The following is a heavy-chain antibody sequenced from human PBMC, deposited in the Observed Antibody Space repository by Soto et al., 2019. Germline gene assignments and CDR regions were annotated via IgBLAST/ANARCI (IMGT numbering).Heavy chain of an antibody. J-gene: IGHJ5*02. CDR3: ARDFFDSSDYTTNWFDP. V-gene: IGHV4-39*01. CDR2: ICHTGNA. D-gene: IGHD3-22*01. CDR1: GGSIRNSRFY. Sequence: SETLSLTCSVSGGSIRNSRFYWAWIRQPPGEGLEWIGSICHTGNAYYNPSLKSRVTISVDTSKNQFSLKLTSVTAADAALYYCARDFFDSSDYTTNWFDPWGQGTLVTVSS.